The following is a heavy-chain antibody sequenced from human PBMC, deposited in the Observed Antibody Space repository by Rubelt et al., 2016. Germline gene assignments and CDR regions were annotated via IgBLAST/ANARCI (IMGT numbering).Heavy chain of an antibody. D-gene: IGHD3-10*02. Sequence: QITLKESGPSLVRPTQTLTLTCTFSGFSLITNGVGVGWIRQPPGKALEWLALIYWDDDKRYSPSLKSRLTITKETSKNQVVFTMTNTDPVDTATYYCANVRQFRWLATWGQGTLVTVSS. J-gene: IGHJ5*02. CDR2: IYWDDDK. CDR3: ANVRQFRWLAT. CDR1: GFSLITNGVG. V-gene: IGHV2-5*02.